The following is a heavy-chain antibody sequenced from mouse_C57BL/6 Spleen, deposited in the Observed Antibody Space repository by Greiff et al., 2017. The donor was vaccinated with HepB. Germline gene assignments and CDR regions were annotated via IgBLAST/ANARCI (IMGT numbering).Heavy chain of an antibody. CDR1: GYTFTDYE. CDR3: TNAELSGC. V-gene: IGHV1-15*01. J-gene: IGHJ2*01. CDR2: IDPETGGT. Sequence: VQLQQSGAELVRPGASVTLSCKTSGYTFTDYEMHWVKQTPVHGLEWIGAIDPETGGTAYNQKFKGKAILTADKSSSTAYMELRSLTSEDSAVYYCTNAELSGCWGEGATLSVSS. D-gene: IGHD1-3*01.